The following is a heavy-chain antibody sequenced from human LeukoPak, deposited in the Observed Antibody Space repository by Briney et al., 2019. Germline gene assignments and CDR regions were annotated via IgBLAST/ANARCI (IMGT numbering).Heavy chain of an antibody. Sequence: ASVKVSCKASGYTFTRYDMHWVRQAPGQGPEWMGIINPSGGGINYAQKFQGRVTMTRDTSTSTVYMELSSLRSEDTAVYYCARDGWFYYDSSDYYGFDYWGQGTLVTVSS. V-gene: IGHV1-46*01. D-gene: IGHD3-22*01. J-gene: IGHJ4*02. CDR1: GYTFTRYD. CDR3: ARDGWFYYDSSDYYGFDY. CDR2: INPSGGGI.